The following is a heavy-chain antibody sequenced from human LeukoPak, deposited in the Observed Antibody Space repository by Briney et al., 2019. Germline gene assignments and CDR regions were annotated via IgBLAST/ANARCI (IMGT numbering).Heavy chain of an antibody. D-gene: IGHD3-10*01. V-gene: IGHV4-4*02. Sequence: PSETLSLTCAVSGGSISSSNWWSWVRQPPGKGLEWIGEIYHSGSTNYNPSLKSRVTISVDKSKNQFSLKLSSVTAADTAVYFCARGGVDYYGSGTYYLMYYFDYWGQGALVTVSS. CDR1: GGSISSSNW. CDR3: ARGGVDYYGSGTYYLMYYFDY. CDR2: IYHSGST. J-gene: IGHJ4*02.